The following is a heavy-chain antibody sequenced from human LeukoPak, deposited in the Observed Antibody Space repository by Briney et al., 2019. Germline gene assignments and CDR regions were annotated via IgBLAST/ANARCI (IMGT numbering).Heavy chain of an antibody. CDR1: GYRFKEYW. Sequence: GESLRISCKGSGYRFKEYWIGWVRQMPGKGLEWMGIIYPDDSDIRYSPSFQGQVTISADRSISIAYLQWSSLKASDTAMYYCARQTMGVRGGEWDYWGQGTLVTVSS. CDR2: IYPDDSDI. D-gene: IGHD3-10*01. V-gene: IGHV5-51*01. CDR3: ARQTMGVRGGEWDY. J-gene: IGHJ4*02.